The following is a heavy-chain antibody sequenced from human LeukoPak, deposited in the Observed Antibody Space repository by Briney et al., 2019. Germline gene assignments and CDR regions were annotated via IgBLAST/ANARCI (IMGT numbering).Heavy chain of an antibody. J-gene: IGHJ4*02. CDR1: GFTFSTYS. D-gene: IGHD2-15*01. V-gene: IGHV3-48*01. CDR2: INEGSTSM. Sequence: GSLRLSCAASGFTFSTYSMHWIRQAPGKGLEWISYINEGSTSMYYADSVKGRFTISRDNAKNSLYMQMNSLRAEDTAVYYCARDRGGSDYWGQGTLVTVSS. CDR3: ARDRGGSDY.